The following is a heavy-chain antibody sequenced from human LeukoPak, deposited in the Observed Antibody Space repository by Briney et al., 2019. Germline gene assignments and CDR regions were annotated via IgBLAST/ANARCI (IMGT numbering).Heavy chain of an antibody. Sequence: GGSLRLSCVASGFSFTSSWMTWVRQAPGKGLEWVANIAGDESQKRYMDSVKGRFTISRDNSKNTLYLQMNSLRAEDTAVYYCAKDHCSSTSCYVAYYYFDYWGQGTLVTVSS. CDR2: IAGDESQK. D-gene: IGHD2-2*01. CDR3: AKDHCSSTSCYVAYYYFDY. V-gene: IGHV3-7*03. CDR1: GFSFTSSW. J-gene: IGHJ4*02.